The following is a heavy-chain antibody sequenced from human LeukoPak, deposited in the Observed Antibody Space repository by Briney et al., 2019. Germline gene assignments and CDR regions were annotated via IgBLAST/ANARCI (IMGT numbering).Heavy chain of an antibody. D-gene: IGHD4/OR15-4a*01. J-gene: IGHJ4*02. CDR1: GGSISSGGYS. V-gene: IGHV4-30-2*01. CDR3: ARVRGAHAPDY. Sequence: SETLSLTCAVSGGSISSGGYSWSWIRQPPGKGLEWIGYINHSGSTNYNPSLKSRVTISVDTSKNQFSLKLSSVTAADTAVYYCARVRGAHAPDYWGQGTLVTVSS. CDR2: INHSGST.